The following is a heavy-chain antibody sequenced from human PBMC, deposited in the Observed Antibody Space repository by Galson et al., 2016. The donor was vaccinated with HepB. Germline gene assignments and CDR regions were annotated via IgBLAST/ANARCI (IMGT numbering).Heavy chain of an antibody. D-gene: IGHD1-26*01. CDR2: IWYDGSNK. V-gene: IGHV3-33*01. CDR3: ARDGVGATTWESRGFDY. Sequence: SLRLSCAASGFTFSSYGMHWVRQAPGKGLEWVAVIWYDGSNKYYADSVKGRFTISRDNSKNTLYLQMNSLRAEDTAVYYCARDGVGATTWESRGFDYWVQGTLVTVSS. J-gene: IGHJ4*02. CDR1: GFTFSSYG.